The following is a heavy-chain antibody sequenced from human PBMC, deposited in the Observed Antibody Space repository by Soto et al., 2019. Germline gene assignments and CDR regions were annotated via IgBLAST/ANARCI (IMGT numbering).Heavy chain of an antibody. J-gene: IGHJ6*02. CDR2: ISYDGGNK. D-gene: IGHD6-13*01. V-gene: IGHV3-30-3*01. CDR3: ARDDPSSSHDPYYYYYGMDV. Sequence: GGSLRLSCAASGFTFSSYAMHWVRQAPGKGLEWVAVISYDGGNKYYADSVKGRFTISRDNSKNTLYLQMNSLRAEDTAVYYCARDDPSSSHDPYYYYYGMDVWGQGTTVTVS. CDR1: GFTFSSYA.